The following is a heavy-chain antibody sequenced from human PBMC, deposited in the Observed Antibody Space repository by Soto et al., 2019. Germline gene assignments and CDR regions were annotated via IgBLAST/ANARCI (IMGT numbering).Heavy chain of an antibody. D-gene: IGHD2-8*01. V-gene: IGHV1-69*01. CDR3: ARARYCTNGVCDTEV. J-gene: IGHJ6*02. Sequence: QVQLVQSGAEVKKPGSSVKVSCKASGGTFSSYAISWVRQAPGQGLEWMGGIIPIFGTANYAQKFQGRVTITADESTSTASMELRSMRSEDTAVYYCARARYCTNGVCDTEVWGQGTTVTVSS. CDR1: GGTFSSYA. CDR2: IIPIFGTA.